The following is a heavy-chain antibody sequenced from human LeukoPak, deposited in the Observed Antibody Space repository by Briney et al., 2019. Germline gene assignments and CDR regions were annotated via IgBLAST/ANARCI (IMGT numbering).Heavy chain of an antibody. CDR3: ARTRITIFGVVNYYFDY. Sequence: ASVKVSCKASGYTFTSYYMHWVRQAPGQGLEWMGIINPSGGSTSYAQKFQGRVTMTRDTSTSTVYMELSSLRSEDTAVYYCARTRITIFGVVNYYFDYWGQGTLVTVSS. J-gene: IGHJ4*02. D-gene: IGHD3-3*01. CDR1: GYTFTSYY. V-gene: IGHV1-46*01. CDR2: INPSGGST.